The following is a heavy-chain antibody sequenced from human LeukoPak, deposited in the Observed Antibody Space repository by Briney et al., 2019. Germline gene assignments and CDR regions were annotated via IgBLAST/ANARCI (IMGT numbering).Heavy chain of an antibody. Sequence: PSETLSLTCTVSGGSISSGGSYWSWIRQHPGKGLEWIGYIYYSGSTYYNPSLKSRVTISVDTSKNQFSLKLSSVTAADTAVYYCARRDDYVYDAFDIWGQGTMVTVSS. D-gene: IGHD3-16*01. CDR3: ARRDDYVYDAFDI. J-gene: IGHJ3*02. V-gene: IGHV4-31*03. CDR2: IYYSGST. CDR1: GGSISSGGSY.